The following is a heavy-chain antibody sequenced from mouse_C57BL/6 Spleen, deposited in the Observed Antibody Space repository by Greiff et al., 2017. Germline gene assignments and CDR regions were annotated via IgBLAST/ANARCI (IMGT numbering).Heavy chain of an antibody. CDR3: ARSLLQYYGSFFFDY. CDR2: INPNNGGT. Sequence: VQLKQSGPELVKPGASVKIPCKASGYTFTDYNMDWVKQSHGKSLEWIGDINPNNGGTIYNQKFKGKATLTVDKSSSTAYMELRSLTSEDTAVYYCARSLLQYYGSFFFDYWGQGTTLTVSS. D-gene: IGHD1-1*01. V-gene: IGHV1-18*01. CDR1: GYTFTDYN. J-gene: IGHJ2*01.